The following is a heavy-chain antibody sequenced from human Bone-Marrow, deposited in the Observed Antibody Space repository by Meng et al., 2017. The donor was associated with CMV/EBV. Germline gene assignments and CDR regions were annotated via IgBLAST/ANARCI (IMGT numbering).Heavy chain of an antibody. V-gene: IGHV4-39*01. D-gene: IGHD6-13*01. CDR1: GVSVSSISYH. Sequence: GSLRPSCPVFGVSVSSISYHWAWIRQSPGKGLEWIGNIYYRGNTYYNPSVKSQVTIAVDTSRNKFSLKLTSETAADTAVYYCVRHHFSSHPLDVWGQGALVTVSS. CDR3: VRHHFSSHPLDV. CDR2: IYYRGNT. J-gene: IGHJ4*02.